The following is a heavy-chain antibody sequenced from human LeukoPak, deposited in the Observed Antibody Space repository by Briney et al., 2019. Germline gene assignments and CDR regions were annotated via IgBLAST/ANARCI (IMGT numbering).Heavy chain of an antibody. J-gene: IGHJ4*02. V-gene: IGHV3-23*01. CDR2: IGGSGGGST. D-gene: IGHD3-22*01. Sequence: GGSLRLSCTASGFAFSSDAMNWVRQAPGKGLEWVSSIGGSGGGSTQYADSAKGRFTISRDNSKNTLYLQMNSLRAEDTAVYYCARDSYYYDSSGYPFDYWGQGTLVTVSS. CDR1: GFAFSSDA. CDR3: ARDSYYYDSSGYPFDY.